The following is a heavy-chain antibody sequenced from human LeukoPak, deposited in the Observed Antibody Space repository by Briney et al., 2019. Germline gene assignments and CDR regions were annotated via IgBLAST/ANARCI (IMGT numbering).Heavy chain of an antibody. J-gene: IGHJ6*03. Sequence: SETLSLTCTVSGGSISSSSYYWSWIRQPPGKGLEWIGEINHSGSTNYNPSLKSRVTISVDTSKNQFSLKLSSVTAADTAVYYCARGVISGSSWTPFRYYYYMDVWGKGTTVTVSS. CDR2: INHSGST. D-gene: IGHD6-13*01. CDR1: GGSISSSSYY. V-gene: IGHV4-39*07. CDR3: ARGVISGSSWTPFRYYYYMDV.